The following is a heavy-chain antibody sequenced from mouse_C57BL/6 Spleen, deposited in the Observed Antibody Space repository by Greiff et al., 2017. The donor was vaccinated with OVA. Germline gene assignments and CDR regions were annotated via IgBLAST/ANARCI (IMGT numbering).Heavy chain of an antibody. D-gene: IGHD2-4*01. CDR3: AREGNYDYDGYFDY. Sequence: EVQLVESGGGLVKPGGSLKLSCAASGFTFSSYAMSWVRQTPEKRLEWVATISDGGSYTYYPDNVKGRFTISRDNAKNNLYLQMSHLKSEDTAMYYCAREGNYDYDGYFDYWGQGTTLTVSS. CDR1: GFTFSSYA. CDR2: ISDGGSYT. V-gene: IGHV5-4*01. J-gene: IGHJ2*01.